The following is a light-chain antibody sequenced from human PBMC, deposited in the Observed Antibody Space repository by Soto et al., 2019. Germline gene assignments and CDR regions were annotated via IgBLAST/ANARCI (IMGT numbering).Light chain of an antibody. Sequence: EIVMTQSPATLSVSPGERATLSCRASQGVSSNLAWYQQKPGQAPRLLIYGASTRATGIPARFSGGGSGTEFTLTISSLQSEDFAVYYCQQYNNWPPYTFGQGTKLEIK. V-gene: IGKV3-15*01. CDR1: QGVSSN. CDR2: GAS. CDR3: QQYNNWPPYT. J-gene: IGKJ2*01.